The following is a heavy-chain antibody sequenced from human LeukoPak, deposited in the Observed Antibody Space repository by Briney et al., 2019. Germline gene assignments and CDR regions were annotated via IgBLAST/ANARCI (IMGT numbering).Heavy chain of an antibody. Sequence: GRSLRLSCAVSGSTFNTYGLPWVCQAPGKGLEWLAFISKEGNDDYYANSVKGRFTISRDNSKKTLYLQMNSLRDEDTAVYYCAKLPTSYGDYGWDYWGQGTLVIVSS. V-gene: IGHV3-30*18. CDR3: AKLPTSYGDYGWDY. D-gene: IGHD4-17*01. CDR2: ISKEGNDD. J-gene: IGHJ4*02. CDR1: GSTFNTYG.